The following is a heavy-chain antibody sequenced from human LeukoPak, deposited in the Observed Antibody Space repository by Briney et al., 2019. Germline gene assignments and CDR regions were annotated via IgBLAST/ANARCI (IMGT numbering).Heavy chain of an antibody. CDR2: IYYSGST. V-gene: IGHV4-59*01. Sequence: PSETLSLTCTVSGGSISSYYWSWIRQPPGKGLEWIGYIYYSGSTNYNPSLKSRVTISVDTSKNQFSLKLSSVTAADTAVYYCAREEAFGNAFDIWGQGTMVTVSS. J-gene: IGHJ3*02. CDR1: GGSISSYY. D-gene: IGHD3-16*01. CDR3: AREEAFGNAFDI.